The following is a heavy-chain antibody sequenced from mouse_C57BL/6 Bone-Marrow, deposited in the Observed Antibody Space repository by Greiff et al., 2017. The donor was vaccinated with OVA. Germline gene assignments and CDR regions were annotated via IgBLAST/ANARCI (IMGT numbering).Heavy chain of an antibody. CDR2: IDPSDSYT. CDR3: ASYYSNYDYAMDY. J-gene: IGHJ4*01. V-gene: IGHV1-50*01. D-gene: IGHD2-5*01. CDR1: GYTFTSYW. Sequence: VQLQQPGAELVKPGASVKLSCKASGYTFTSYWMQWVKQRPGQGLEWIGEIDPSDSYTNYNQKFKGKATLTVDTSSSTAYMQRSSLTSEDSAVYYCASYYSNYDYAMDYWGQGTSVTVSS.